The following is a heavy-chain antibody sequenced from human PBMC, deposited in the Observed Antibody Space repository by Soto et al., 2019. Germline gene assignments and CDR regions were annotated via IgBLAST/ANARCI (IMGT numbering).Heavy chain of an antibody. Sequence: SVKVSCKASGGTFSSYAISWVRQAPGQGLEWMGGIIPIFGTANYAQKFQGRVTITADESTSTAYMELSSLRSEDTAVYYCAREGDSSRNGAYALDIWGQGTMVTVSS. D-gene: IGHD6-13*01. V-gene: IGHV1-69*13. CDR3: AREGDSSRNGAYALDI. CDR1: GGTFSSYA. J-gene: IGHJ3*02. CDR2: IIPIFGTA.